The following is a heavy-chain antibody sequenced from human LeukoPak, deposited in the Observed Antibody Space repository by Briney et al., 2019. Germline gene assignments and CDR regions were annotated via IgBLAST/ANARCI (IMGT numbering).Heavy chain of an antibody. J-gene: IGHJ4*02. CDR1: GGSISSSNYY. CDR2: INHSGST. D-gene: IGHD3-9*01. V-gene: IGHV4-39*07. Sequence: SGTLSLTCTVSGGSISSSNYYWSWIRQPPGKGLEWIGEINHSGSTNYNPSLKSRVTISVDTSKNRFSLKLSSVTAADTAVYYCARGLVLRYFDSWGQGTLVTVSS. CDR3: ARGLVLRYFDS.